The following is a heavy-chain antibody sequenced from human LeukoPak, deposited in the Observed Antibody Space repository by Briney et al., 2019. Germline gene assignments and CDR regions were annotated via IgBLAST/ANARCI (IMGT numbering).Heavy chain of an antibody. V-gene: IGHV4-39*01. CDR3: ARRVGWYPLGWFDP. D-gene: IGHD6-19*01. J-gene: IGHJ5*02. CDR1: GGSISSSSYY. Sequence: PSETLSLTCTVSGGSISSSSYYWGWIRQPPGKGLEGIGSIYYSGSTYYNPSLKSRVTISVDTSKNQFSLKLSSVTAADTAVYYCARRVGWYPLGWFDPWGQGTLVTVSS. CDR2: IYYSGST.